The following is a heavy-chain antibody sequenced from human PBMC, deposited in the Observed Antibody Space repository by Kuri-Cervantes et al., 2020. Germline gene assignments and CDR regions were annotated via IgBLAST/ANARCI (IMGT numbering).Heavy chain of an antibody. CDR3: ARDYCGGDCYPPPSDAFDI. J-gene: IGHJ3*02. Sequence: ETLSLTCAASGFTFSSYSMNWVRQAPGKGLEWVSSISSSSSYIYYADSVKGRFTISRDNAKNSLYLQMNSLRAEDTAVYYCARDYCGGDCYPPPSDAFDIWGQGTMVTVSS. CDR1: GFTFSSYS. D-gene: IGHD2-21*02. V-gene: IGHV3-21*01. CDR2: ISSSSSYI.